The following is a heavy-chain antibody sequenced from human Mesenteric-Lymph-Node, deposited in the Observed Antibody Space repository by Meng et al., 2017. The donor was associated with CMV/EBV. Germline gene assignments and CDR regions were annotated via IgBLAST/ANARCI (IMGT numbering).Heavy chain of an antibody. CDR3: ARGAQQQLVYWVDP. D-gene: IGHD6-13*01. V-gene: IGHV1-18*01. J-gene: IGHJ5*02. CDR2: ISVHNSNT. Sequence: SGYTFTSYGISWVRQAPGQGLEWMGWISVHNSNTKYAQKLQGRATMTTDTSTRTAYMELRSLRSDDTAVYYCARGAQQQLVYWVDPWGQGTLVTVSS. CDR1: GYTFTSYG.